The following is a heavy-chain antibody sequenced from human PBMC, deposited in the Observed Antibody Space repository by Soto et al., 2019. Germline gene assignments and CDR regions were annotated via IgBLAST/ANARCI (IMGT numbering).Heavy chain of an antibody. CDR2: ISHDGNDK. V-gene: IGHV3-30-3*01. Sequence: QVQLVESGGGVVQPGRSLRLSCAASGFPFSPYTLHWVRQTPGKGLEWVAVISHDGNDKSYADSVKGRFTISRDNSKNTLYLQMNSLRGEDTALYYCARGGGVCCSDCNKGGIDYWGQGTLVTVSS. CDR1: GFPFSPYT. J-gene: IGHJ4*02. D-gene: IGHD2-21*02. CDR3: ARGGGVCCSDCNKGGIDY.